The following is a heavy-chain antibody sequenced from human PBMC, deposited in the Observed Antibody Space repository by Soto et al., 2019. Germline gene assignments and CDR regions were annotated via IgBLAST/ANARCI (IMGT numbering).Heavy chain of an antibody. V-gene: IGHV1-18*01. CDR3: ARSRYYFDY. CDR1: GYTLKNYG. J-gene: IGHJ4*02. Sequence: QVHLVPSGGEEQKPGASWKVSCKASGYTLKNYGIGWVRQAPGLGPEWVGWIKVDNGDTKYAEKLQGRVTLTTDTSTSTAYMELRSLRSGDTAFYYCARSRYYFDYWGQGTLVTVSS. CDR2: IKVDNGDT.